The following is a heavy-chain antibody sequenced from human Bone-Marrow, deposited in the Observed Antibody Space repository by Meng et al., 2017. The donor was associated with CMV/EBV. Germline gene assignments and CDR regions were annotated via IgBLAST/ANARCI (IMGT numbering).Heavy chain of an antibody. CDR3: ARESSGDRIGRFDP. D-gene: IGHD3-22*01. CDR1: GIAFSSSG. J-gene: IGHJ5*02. Sequence: GESLKISCEASGIAFSSSGMHWVRQAPGKGLEWVAFIQYDGGDKFYVDSVKGRFTISRDNSKNTVYLQMNSLRTEDRAVYYCARESSGDRIGRFDPWGQGTLVTVYS. V-gene: IGHV3-30*02. CDR2: IQYDGGDK.